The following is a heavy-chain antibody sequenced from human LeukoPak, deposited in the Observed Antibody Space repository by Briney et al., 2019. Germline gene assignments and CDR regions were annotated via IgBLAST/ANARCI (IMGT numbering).Heavy chain of an antibody. CDR1: GFTFSNYE. D-gene: IGHD5-24*01. CDR2: ISVSGSSI. J-gene: IGHJ4*02. Sequence: GGSLRLSCAASGFTFSNYEMNWVRQAPGKGLEWVSYISVSGSSIYYADSVKGRFTISRDNTKNSLFLQMNSLRPEDTAVYYCARTKEMATISYFDSWGQGTLVTVSS. V-gene: IGHV3-48*03. CDR3: ARTKEMATISYFDS.